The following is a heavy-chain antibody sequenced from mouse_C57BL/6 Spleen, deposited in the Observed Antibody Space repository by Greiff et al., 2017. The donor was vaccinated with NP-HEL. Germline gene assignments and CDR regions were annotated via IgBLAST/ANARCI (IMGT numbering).Heavy chain of an antibody. CDR3: APYSTYAMDY. CDR2: IYPGDGDT. J-gene: IGHJ4*01. V-gene: IGHV1-80*01. CDR1: GYAFSSYW. Sequence: VKLVESGAELVKPGASMKISCKASGYAFSSYWMNWVKQRPGKGLEWIGQIYPGDGDTNYNGKFKGKATLTADKSSSTAYMQLSSLTSEDSAVDFCAPYSTYAMDYWGQGTSVTVSS. D-gene: IGHD2-5*01.